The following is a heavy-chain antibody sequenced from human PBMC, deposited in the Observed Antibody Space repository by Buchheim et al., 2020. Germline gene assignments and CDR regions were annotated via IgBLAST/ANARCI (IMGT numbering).Heavy chain of an antibody. J-gene: IGHJ6*02. Sequence: EVQLLESGGGLVQPGGSLRLSRAASGFTFSSYAMSWVRQAPGKGLEWVSAISGSGGSTYYADSVKGRFTISRDNSKNTLYLQMNSLRAEDTAVYYCANGQYANYYYYYGMDVWGQGTT. CDR2: ISGSGGST. CDR1: GFTFSSYA. CDR3: ANGQYANYYYYYGMDV. V-gene: IGHV3-23*01.